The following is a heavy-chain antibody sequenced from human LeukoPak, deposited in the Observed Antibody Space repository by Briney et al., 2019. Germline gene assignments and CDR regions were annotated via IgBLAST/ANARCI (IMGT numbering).Heavy chain of an antibody. CDR1: GYTFTSYY. CDR3: ARDHRSYGDYNWFDP. J-gene: IGHJ5*02. D-gene: IGHD4-17*01. V-gene: IGHV1-46*01. CDR2: INPSGGST. Sequence: AAVKVSCKASGYTFTSYYMHWVRQAPGQGLAWMGIINPSGGSTSYAQKFQGRVTMTRDTSTSTVYMELSSLRSEDTAVYYCARDHRSYGDYNWFDPWGQGTLVTVSS.